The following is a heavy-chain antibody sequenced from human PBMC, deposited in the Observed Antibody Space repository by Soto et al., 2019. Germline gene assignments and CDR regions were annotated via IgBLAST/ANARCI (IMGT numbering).Heavy chain of an antibody. CDR1: GGSISSGDYY. D-gene: IGHD6-19*01. CDR2: IYYSGST. Sequence: SETLSLTCTVSGGSISSGDYYWSWIRQPPGKGLEWIGYIYYSGSTYYNPSLKSRVTISVDTSKNQFSLKLSSVTAADTAVYYCARVGIAVAGTSYAFDIWGQGTMVTVSS. V-gene: IGHV4-30-4*01. CDR3: ARVGIAVAGTSYAFDI. J-gene: IGHJ3*02.